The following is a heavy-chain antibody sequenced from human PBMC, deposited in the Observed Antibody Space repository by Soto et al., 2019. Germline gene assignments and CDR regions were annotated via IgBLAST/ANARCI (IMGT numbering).Heavy chain of an antibody. Sequence: QVQLVQSGAEVKKPGASVKVSCKASGYTFTGYYMHWVRQAPGQGLEWMGWINPNSGGTNYAQKLQGRVTMTTDTSTSTAYMELRSLRSDDTAGYYCVGHSGYDSGGPFDYWGQGTLVTVSS. CDR1: GYTFTGYY. V-gene: IGHV1-2*02. CDR3: VGHSGYDSGGPFDY. CDR2: INPNSGGT. D-gene: IGHD5-12*01. J-gene: IGHJ4*02.